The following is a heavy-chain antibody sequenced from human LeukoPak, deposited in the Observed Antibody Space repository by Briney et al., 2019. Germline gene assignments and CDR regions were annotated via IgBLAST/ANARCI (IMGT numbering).Heavy chain of an antibody. CDR3: ARSPEGYGSGSYWVLDY. V-gene: IGHV3-30-3*01. J-gene: IGHJ4*02. Sequence: PGRSLRLSCAASGFTFSSYAMHWVRQAPGKGLEWVAVISYDGSNKYYADSVKGRFTISRDNSKNTLYLQMNSLRAEDTAVYYCARSPEGYGSGSYWVLDYWGQGTLVTVSS. CDR2: ISYDGSNK. CDR1: GFTFSSYA. D-gene: IGHD3-10*01.